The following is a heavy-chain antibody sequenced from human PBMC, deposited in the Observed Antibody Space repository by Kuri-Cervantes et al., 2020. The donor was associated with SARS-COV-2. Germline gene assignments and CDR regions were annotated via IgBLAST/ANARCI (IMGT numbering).Heavy chain of an antibody. V-gene: IGHV3-11*03. Sequence: GSLRLSCAASGLTFSDYYMSWIRQAPGKGLEWVSYISSSSSYTNYADSVKGRFTISRDNAKNSLYLQMNSLRAEDTAVYYCARHPYYDFWSGYTEYNWFDPWGQGTLVTVSS. CDR1: GLTFSDYY. CDR3: ARHPYYDFWSGYTEYNWFDP. CDR2: ISSSSSYT. D-gene: IGHD3-3*01. J-gene: IGHJ5*02.